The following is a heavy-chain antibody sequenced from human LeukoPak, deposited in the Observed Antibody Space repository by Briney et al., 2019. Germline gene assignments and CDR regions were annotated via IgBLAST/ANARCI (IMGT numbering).Heavy chain of an antibody. CDR1: GGSISSSSYY. D-gene: IGHD5-18*01. V-gene: IGHV4-39*01. Sequence: SETLSLTCTVSGGSISSSSYYWGWIRQPPGKGLEWIGSIYYSGSTYYNPSLKSRVTISVDTSKNPFSLKLASLTAADTAVYYCAVPRVDTAMVTVSEVVDYWGQGTLVTVSS. J-gene: IGHJ4*02. CDR3: AVPRVDTAMVTVSEVVDY. CDR2: IYYSGST.